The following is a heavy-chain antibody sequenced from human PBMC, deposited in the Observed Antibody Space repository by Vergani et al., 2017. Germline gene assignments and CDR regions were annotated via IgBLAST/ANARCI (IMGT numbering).Heavy chain of an antibody. J-gene: IGHJ6*03. CDR1: GAPISYWC. CDR2: LCPSGST. D-gene: IGHD3-16*02. V-gene: IGHV4-4*07. Sequence: QVQMQESGPGLVKTSETLSLTCSASGAPISYWCWCWLRQPAGKGLEWIGRLCPSGSTNYKPSLQSRVTVSVDTSKTQISLRLTSVTAEDTAVYYCARESVVTSWDGYRFHYMDVWGKGTTVTVSS. CDR3: ARESVVTSWDGYRFHYMDV.